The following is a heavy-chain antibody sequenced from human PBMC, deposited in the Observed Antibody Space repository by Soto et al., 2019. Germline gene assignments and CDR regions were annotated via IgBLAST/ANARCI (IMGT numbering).Heavy chain of an antibody. J-gene: IGHJ6*02. D-gene: IGHD2-21*02. CDR1: GFTFSMYS. CDR3: ARDHLILPAHDFFYGSDV. Sequence: GGSLRLSCEVSGFTFSMYSMSWVRQSPGKGLEWVAKIPQEGVDGHYADSVKGRSTISRDNGKNSLYLQLNNLRAEDTAVYYCARDHLILPAHDFFYGSDVWGRGATVTVSS. CDR2: IPQEGVDG. V-gene: IGHV3-7*03.